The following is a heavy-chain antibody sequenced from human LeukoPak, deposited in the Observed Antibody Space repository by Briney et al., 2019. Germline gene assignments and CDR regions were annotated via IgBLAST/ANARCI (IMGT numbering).Heavy chain of an antibody. CDR2: INPNSGGT. V-gene: IGHV1-2*02. J-gene: IGHJ4*02. CDR3: ARYFAVPDGGGFDY. D-gene: IGHD3-3*01. CDR1: GYTFTGYY. Sequence: ASVKVSCKASGYTFTGYYMHWVRQAPGQGLEWMGWINPNSGGTNYAQKFQGRVTMTRDTSISTVYMELGGLTSDDTAIYYCARYFAVPDGGGFDYWGQGTLVTVSS.